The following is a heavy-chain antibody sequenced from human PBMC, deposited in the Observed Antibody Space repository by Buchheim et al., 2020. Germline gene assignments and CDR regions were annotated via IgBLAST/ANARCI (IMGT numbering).Heavy chain of an antibody. J-gene: IGHJ3*02. Sequence: QLQLQESGPGLVKPSETLSLTCTVSGGSISSSSYYWGWIRQPPGKGLEWIGSIYYSGSTHYNPSLKSRVTISVDTSKNQSSLKLSSVTAADTAVYYCARLTPILEWFDAFDIWGQGT. CDR3: ARLTPILEWFDAFDI. CDR1: GGSISSSSYY. CDR2: IYYSGST. V-gene: IGHV4-39*01. D-gene: IGHD3-3*01.